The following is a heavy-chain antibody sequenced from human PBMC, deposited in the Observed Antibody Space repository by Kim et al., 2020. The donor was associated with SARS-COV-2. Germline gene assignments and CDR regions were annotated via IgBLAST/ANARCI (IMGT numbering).Heavy chain of an antibody. CDR2: INSDASIT. CDR1: GFTFSTYW. D-gene: IGHD4-17*01. J-gene: IGHJ5*02. Sequence: GGSLRLSCAASGFTFSTYWMHWVRQAPGKGLVWVSHINSDASITSYADSAKGQFPISRDNAKNTLSLQMNSLRAEDTAVYYCAGSVGDFAWFDPWGQGTL. V-gene: IGHV3-74*03. CDR3: AGSVGDFAWFDP.